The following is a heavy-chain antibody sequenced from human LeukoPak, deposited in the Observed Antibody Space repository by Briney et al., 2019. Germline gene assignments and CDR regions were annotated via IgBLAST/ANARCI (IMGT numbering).Heavy chain of an antibody. Sequence: GGSLRLSCSASGFTFSTYCMSWVRQAPGKGLEWVANIKQDGSEKYYVDSVKGRFTISRDNAKNSPYLQLNSQRAEYTVVYYSGRDRGSGSYYRVDDWGQGTLVTVSS. CDR3: GRDRGSGSYYRVDD. CDR2: IKQDGSEK. V-gene: IGHV3-7*01. D-gene: IGHD1-26*01. CDR1: GFTFSTYC. J-gene: IGHJ4*02.